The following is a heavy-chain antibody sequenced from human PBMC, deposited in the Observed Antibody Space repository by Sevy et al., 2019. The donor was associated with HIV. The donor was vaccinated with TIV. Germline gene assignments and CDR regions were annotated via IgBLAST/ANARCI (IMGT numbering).Heavy chain of an antibody. CDR2: IYFTGNT. Sequence: SETLSLTCSVSGGSISSYFSTWVRQSPGKGLEWIGNIYFTGNTDYSPSLKSRVSLSLDTSKSQFSLTLNSVTAADTAVYYCARDSTTRPRVLDYWGQGTLVTVSS. CDR1: GGSISSYF. D-gene: IGHD1-1*01. J-gene: IGHJ4*02. CDR3: ARDSTTRPRVLDY. V-gene: IGHV4-59*01.